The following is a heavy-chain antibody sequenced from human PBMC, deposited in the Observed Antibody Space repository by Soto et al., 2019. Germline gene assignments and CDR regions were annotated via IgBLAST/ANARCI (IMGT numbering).Heavy chain of an antibody. CDR1: GGSFSGHS. V-gene: IGHV4-34*01. CDR3: STRAYDTNGYYRFDP. J-gene: IGHJ5*01. D-gene: IGHD3-22*01. CDR2: INHSGRV. Sequence: SETLSLTCAVYGGSFSGHSWTWIRQSPGKGLEWIGDINHSGRVNYSPSLKSRVTISLDTSKNQFSPTLSAVTAADTAMYYCSTRAYDTNGYYRFDPWGQGTLVTVSS.